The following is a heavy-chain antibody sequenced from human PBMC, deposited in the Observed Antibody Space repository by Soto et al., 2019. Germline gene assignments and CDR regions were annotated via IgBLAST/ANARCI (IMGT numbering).Heavy chain of an antibody. V-gene: IGHV3-30-3*01. J-gene: IGHJ6*02. CDR2: ISYDGSNK. CDR3: ARDLGGSYYAFWSGYPAPGYYYYGLDA. Sequence: RRLSFAASGFTFSSSAMHWVRQAPCKVLEGVAVISYDGSNKYYADSVKGRFTISRDNSKNTLYLQMNSLRAEDTAVYYCARDLGGSYYAFWSGYPAPGYYYYGLDAWGQGTRFTVSS. D-gene: IGHD3-3*01. CDR1: GFTFSSSA.